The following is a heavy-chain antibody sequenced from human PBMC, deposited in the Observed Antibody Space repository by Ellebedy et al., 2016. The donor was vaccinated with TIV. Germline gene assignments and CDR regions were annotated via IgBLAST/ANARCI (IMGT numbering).Heavy chain of an antibody. Sequence: PGGSLRLSFAASGFTFSSNALSWVGQAQGKGLEWVSTISNTGSRTYYADSVEGRFITSRDNSKNTLYLQMKSLRAEDTAVYYCAKGGWLENWGQGTLVTVSS. CDR2: ISNTGSRT. D-gene: IGHD5-12*01. V-gene: IGHV3-23*01. J-gene: IGHJ4*02. CDR3: AKGGWLEN. CDR1: GFTFSSNA.